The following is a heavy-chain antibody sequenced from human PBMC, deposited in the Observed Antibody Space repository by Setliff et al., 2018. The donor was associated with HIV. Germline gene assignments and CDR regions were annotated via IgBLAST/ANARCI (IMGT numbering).Heavy chain of an antibody. CDR1: GFTFSSYA. V-gene: IGHV3-30-3*01. J-gene: IGHJ3*02. D-gene: IGHD4-17*01. CDR3: ARDDYGDYGFAFDI. CDR2: ISYDGSNK. Sequence: GESLRLSCAASGFTFSSYAMHWVRQAPGKGLEWVAVISYDGSNKYYADSVKGRFTISRDNSKNTLYLQMNSLRAEDTAVYYCARDDYGDYGFAFDIWGQGTMVTVSS.